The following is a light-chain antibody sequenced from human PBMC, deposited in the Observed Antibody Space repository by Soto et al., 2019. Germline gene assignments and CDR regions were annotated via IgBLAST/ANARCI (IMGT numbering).Light chain of an antibody. CDR2: SAS. CDR1: QSISDT. J-gene: IGKJ4*02. V-gene: IGKV3-15*01. CDR3: QQYNDWLWT. Sequence: EIVMTQSPATLSVSPGGRATLSCRASQSISDTLAWYQQKPGQAPRLLIYSASRRATGFPGRFSGRGSGTEFTLTITSLQSEDFAVYYCQQYNDWLWTFGGGTKVDIK.